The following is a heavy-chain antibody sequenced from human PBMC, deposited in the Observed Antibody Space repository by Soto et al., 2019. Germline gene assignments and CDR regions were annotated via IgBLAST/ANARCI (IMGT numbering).Heavy chain of an antibody. V-gene: IGHV2-5*02. J-gene: IGHJ4*02. CDR1: GFSLSTSGVG. Sequence: QITLKESGPTLVKPTQTLTLTCTFSGFSLSTSGVGVGWIRQPPGKALEWLALIYWDDDKRYSPSLKSRLTTXKXTXXHQVVLTMTNMDPVDTATYYCAHRPPDSSGYYYSYWGQGTLVTVSS. CDR3: AHRPPDSSGYYYSY. CDR2: IYWDDDK. D-gene: IGHD3-22*01.